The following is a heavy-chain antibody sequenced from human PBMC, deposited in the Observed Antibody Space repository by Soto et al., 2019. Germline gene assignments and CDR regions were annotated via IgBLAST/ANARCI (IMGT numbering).Heavy chain of an antibody. J-gene: IGHJ4*02. CDR2: IYYSGST. CDR3: ARTRLDGYNPYYFDY. Sequence: QVQLQESGPGLVKPSETLSLTCTVSGGSISSYYWSWIRQPPGKGLEWIGYIYYSGSTNYNPSLKSRVNISVDTSKNQFSLKLSSVTAADTAVYYCARTRLDGYNPYYFDYWGQGTLVTVSS. CDR1: GGSISSYY. V-gene: IGHV4-59*08. D-gene: IGHD5-12*01.